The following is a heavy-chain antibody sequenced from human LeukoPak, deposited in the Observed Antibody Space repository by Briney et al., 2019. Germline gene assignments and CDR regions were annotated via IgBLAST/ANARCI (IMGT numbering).Heavy chain of an antibody. D-gene: IGHD6-13*01. CDR2: IYHSGAT. Sequence: SETLSLTCTVSGGSISSSSYYWGWIRQPPGKGLEWIGYIYHSGATKYNPSLESRVTISVDTSKSQFSLKLSSVTAADTAVYYCARAPQWAATGTFDYWGQGTLVTVSS. CDR1: GGSISSSSYY. CDR3: ARAPQWAATGTFDY. J-gene: IGHJ4*02. V-gene: IGHV4-61*05.